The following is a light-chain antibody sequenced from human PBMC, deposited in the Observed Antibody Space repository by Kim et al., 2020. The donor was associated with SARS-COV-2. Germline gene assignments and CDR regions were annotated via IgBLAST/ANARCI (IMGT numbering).Light chain of an antibody. V-gene: IGKV4-1*01. CDR3: QQYYGTPIT. Sequence: DIVMTQSPDSLAVSLGERATINCKSSQSVLYSSNNKNYLAWFQQKPGQPPKLLIYWASTRESGVPDRFSGSGSGTDFTLTISSLQAEDVAVYHCQQYYGTPITFGQGTRLEIK. CDR1: QSVLYSSNNKNY. CDR2: WAS. J-gene: IGKJ5*01.